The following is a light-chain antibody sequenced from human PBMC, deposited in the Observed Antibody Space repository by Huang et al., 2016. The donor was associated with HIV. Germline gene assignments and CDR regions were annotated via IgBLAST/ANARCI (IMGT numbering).Light chain of an antibody. Sequence: IVMTQSPAPLSVSPGERATLSCRASPSVSSNLAWYQQKPGQAPRLIIYGASTRATGIPARFRGSGYGTEFTRTISSLQSEDFAVYYCQQYNNWLGTFGQGTKLEIK. CDR1: PSVSSN. V-gene: IGKV3-15*01. J-gene: IGKJ2*01. CDR3: QQYNNWLGT. CDR2: GAS.